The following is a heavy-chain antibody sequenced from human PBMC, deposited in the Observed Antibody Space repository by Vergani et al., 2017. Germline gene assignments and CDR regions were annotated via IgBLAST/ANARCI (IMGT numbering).Heavy chain of an antibody. CDR3: ARESSWAQLTYGMDV. Sequence: EVQLVESGGGLVQPGGSLRLSCAASGFTFSSYSMNWVRQAPGKGLEWVSYISSSSSTIYYADSVNGRVTISRDNAKNSLYLQMNSLRAEATAVYYCARESSWAQLTYGMDVWGQGTTVTVSS. CDR2: ISSSSSTI. J-gene: IGHJ6*02. D-gene: IGHD6-13*01. CDR1: GFTFSSYS. V-gene: IGHV3-48*01.